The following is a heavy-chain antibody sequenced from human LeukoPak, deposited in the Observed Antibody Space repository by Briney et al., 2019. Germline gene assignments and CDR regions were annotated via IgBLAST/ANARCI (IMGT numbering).Heavy chain of an antibody. CDR1: GFTFSSYG. CDR3: AREGPLYSSSWCDY. J-gene: IGHJ4*02. Sequence: PGRSLRLSCAASGFTFSSYGMHWVRQAPGKGLEWVSTFTGSGGSTYYADSVKGRFTISGDDAKNSLYLQMNSLRADDTAVYYCAREGPLYSSSWCDYWGQGTLVTVSS. CDR2: FTGSGGST. V-gene: IGHV3-21*01. D-gene: IGHD6-13*01.